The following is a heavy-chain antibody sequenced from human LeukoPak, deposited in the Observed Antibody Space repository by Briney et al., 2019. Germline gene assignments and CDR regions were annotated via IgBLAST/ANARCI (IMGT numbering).Heavy chain of an antibody. Sequence: SETLSLTCAVYGGSFSGYYRSWIRQTPEKGLEWIGEINHSGSTNYNPSLKSRVTISVDRSKNQFSLNLSSVTAADTAVFYCARTKGDFWSGYFSYYYMDVWGKGTTVTVSS. V-gene: IGHV4-34*01. J-gene: IGHJ6*03. CDR2: INHSGST. CDR3: ARTKGDFWSGYFSYYYMDV. CDR1: GGSFSGYY. D-gene: IGHD3-3*01.